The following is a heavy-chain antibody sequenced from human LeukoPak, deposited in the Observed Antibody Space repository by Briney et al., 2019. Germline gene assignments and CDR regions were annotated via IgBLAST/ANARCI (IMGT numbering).Heavy chain of an antibody. V-gene: IGHV4-59*01. Sequence: PSETLSLTCTVSGGSISSYYWSWIRQPPGKGLEWIGYIYYSGSTNYNPSLKSRVTISVDTSKNQFSLKLSSVTAADTAVYYCAREVGGYNSDWYFDLWGRGTLVTVPS. J-gene: IGHJ2*01. CDR2: IYYSGST. CDR3: AREVGGYNSDWYFDL. CDR1: GGSISSYY. D-gene: IGHD5-24*01.